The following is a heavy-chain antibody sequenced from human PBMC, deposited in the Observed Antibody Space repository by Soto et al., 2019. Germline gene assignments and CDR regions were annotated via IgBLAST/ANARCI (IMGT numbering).Heavy chain of an antibody. CDR1: GFTFSSYG. CDR2: ISYDGSNK. V-gene: IGHV3-30*18. J-gene: IGHJ6*02. D-gene: IGHD4-17*01. Sequence: GGSLRLSCAASGFTFSSYGMHWVRQAPGKGLEWVAVISYDGSNKYYADSVKGRFTISRDNSKNTLYLQMNSLRAEDTAVYYCAKAGMTTVTTCGMDVWGQGTTVTVSS. CDR3: AKAGMTTVTTCGMDV.